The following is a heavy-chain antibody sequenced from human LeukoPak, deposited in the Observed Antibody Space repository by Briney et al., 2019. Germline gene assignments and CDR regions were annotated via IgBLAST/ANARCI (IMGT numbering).Heavy chain of an antibody. CDR3: AREYNFDWSPDGMDV. Sequence: GGSLRLSCAASGFTFSSYEMNWVRQAPGKGLEWVSYISSSGSTIYYADSVKGRFTISRDNAKNSLYLQMNSLRAEDTAVYYCAREYNFDWSPDGMDVWGKGTTVTVSS. J-gene: IGHJ6*04. V-gene: IGHV3-48*03. CDR1: GFTFSSYE. D-gene: IGHD3-9*01. CDR2: ISSSGSTI.